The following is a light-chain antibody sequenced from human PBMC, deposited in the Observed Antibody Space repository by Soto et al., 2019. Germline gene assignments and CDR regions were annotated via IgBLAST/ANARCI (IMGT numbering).Light chain of an antibody. CDR3: SLYTGSNTHYV. J-gene: IGLJ1*01. Sequence: QSALTQPASVSGSPGQSITISCSGTSGDAGGDNYVSWYQQHPGKAPKLMLYEVSDRPSGVSNRFSGSKSGNTASLTISGLQAEDEADYYCSLYTGSNTHYVFGTGTKVTVL. CDR2: EVS. CDR1: SGDAGGDNY. V-gene: IGLV2-14*01.